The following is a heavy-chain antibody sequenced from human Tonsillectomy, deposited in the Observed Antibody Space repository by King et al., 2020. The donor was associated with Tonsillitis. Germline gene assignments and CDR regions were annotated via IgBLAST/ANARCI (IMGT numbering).Heavy chain of an antibody. J-gene: IGHJ5*02. CDR2: INHSGST. CDR3: ARGRMITFGGVIAPYDWFDP. V-gene: IGHV4-34*01. Sequence: VQLPQWGAGLLKPSETLSLTCAVYGGSFSGYYWSWIRQPPGKGLEWIGEINHSGSTNYNPSLKSRVTISVDTSKNQFSLKLSSVTAADTAVYYCARGRMITFGGVIAPYDWFDPWGQGTLVTVSS. CDR1: GGSFSGYY. D-gene: IGHD3-16*02.